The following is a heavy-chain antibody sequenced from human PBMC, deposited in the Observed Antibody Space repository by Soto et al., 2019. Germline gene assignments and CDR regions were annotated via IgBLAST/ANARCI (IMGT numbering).Heavy chain of an antibody. J-gene: IGHJ4*02. CDR1: GGSINRGDYY. V-gene: IGHV4-30-4*01. Sequence: SETLSLTCTVLGGSINRGDYYWSWIRQPPGKGLEWIGYVSSYRGTTYYNPSLKSRLTRSVDRSRNQFSLRLTSVTAADTAVYYCAGGSSGWPRPWFWGQGLSVTVSS. D-gene: IGHD6-19*01. CDR3: AGGSSGWPRPWF. CDR2: VSSYRGTT.